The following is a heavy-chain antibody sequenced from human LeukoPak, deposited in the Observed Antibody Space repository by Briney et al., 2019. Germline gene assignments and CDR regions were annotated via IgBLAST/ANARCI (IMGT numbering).Heavy chain of an antibody. J-gene: IGHJ4*02. V-gene: IGHV3-74*01. CDR3: MTIIDGY. CDR1: GFTFSSYW. Sequence: GGSLRLSCAPSGFTFSSYWMHWVRQAPGKGLVWVSRINTDGSTITYADSVKGRFTISRDNAKNTLYLQMNSLRAEDTAVYYCMTIIDGYWGQGTLVTVSS. D-gene: IGHD5-24*01. CDR2: INTDGSTI.